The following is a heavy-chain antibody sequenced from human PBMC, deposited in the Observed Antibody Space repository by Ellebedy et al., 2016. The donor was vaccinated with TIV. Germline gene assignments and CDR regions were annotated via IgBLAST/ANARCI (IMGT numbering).Heavy chain of an antibody. CDR1: GVTVSSNY. CDR2: ISGSGGST. Sequence: PGGSLRLSCAASGVTVSSNYISWVRPAPGKGLEWVSAISGSGGSTYYADSVKGRFTISRDNSKNTLYLQMNSLRAEDTAVDYCAKDRYSNDYWGQGTLVTVSS. J-gene: IGHJ4*02. CDR3: AKDRYSNDY. D-gene: IGHD5-18*01. V-gene: IGHV3-23*01.